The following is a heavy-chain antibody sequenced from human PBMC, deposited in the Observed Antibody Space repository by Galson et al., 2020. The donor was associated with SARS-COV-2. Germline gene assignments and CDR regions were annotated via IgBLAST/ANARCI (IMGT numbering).Heavy chain of an antibody. V-gene: IGHV2-5*02. CDR2: IHWDNDK. Sequence: SGPTLVKSTQTLTLTCTFSGFSPSTLGVGVGWFRHPPGKALEWLALIHWDNDKRYNPFMKSRLTINKDTSKNQVVLTITNMDPVDTATYYCAQRARLLVPGTVWFDPWGQGTLVTVSS. D-gene: IGHD6-19*01. J-gene: IGHJ5*02. CDR3: AQRARLLVPGTVWFDP. CDR1: GFSPSTLGVG.